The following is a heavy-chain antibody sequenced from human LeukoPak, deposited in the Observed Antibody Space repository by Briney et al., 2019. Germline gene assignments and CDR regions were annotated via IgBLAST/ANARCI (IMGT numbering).Heavy chain of an antibody. V-gene: IGHV4-59*01. Sequence: SETLSLTCTVSGGSISSYYWSWIRQPPGKGLEWLGYIYYSGSTNYNPSLKSRVTISVDTSKNQFSLKLSSVTAADTAVYYCARWFGELASWFDPWGQGTLVTVSS. D-gene: IGHD3-10*01. CDR1: GGSISSYY. CDR2: IYYSGST. CDR3: ARWFGELASWFDP. J-gene: IGHJ5*02.